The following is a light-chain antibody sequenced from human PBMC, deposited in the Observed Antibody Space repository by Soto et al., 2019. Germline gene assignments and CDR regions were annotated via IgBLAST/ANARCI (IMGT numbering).Light chain of an antibody. CDR1: SSDVGAYNH. CDR2: EVN. V-gene: IGLV2-14*03. J-gene: IGLJ3*02. Sequence: QSVLTQPASVSGSPGQSITISCTGTSSDVGAYNHVSWYQQHPGKVPKVMIYEVNNRPSGVSNRFSASKSGNTASLTISGLQAEDEATYYCSSFTSGDTWVFGGGTKLTVL. CDR3: SSFTSGDTWV.